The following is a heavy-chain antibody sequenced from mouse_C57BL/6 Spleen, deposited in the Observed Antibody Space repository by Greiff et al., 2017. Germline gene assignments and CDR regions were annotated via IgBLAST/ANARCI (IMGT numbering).Heavy chain of an antibody. J-gene: IGHJ2*01. Sequence: VQLQQPGAELVKPGASVKLSCNASGYTFTRYWMQWVKQRPGQGLEWIGEIDPSDSYTNYNQKFKGKATLTVDTSSSTAYMQLSSLTSEDSAVYYCATSDFDYWGQGTTLTVSS. CDR1: GYTFTRYW. CDR2: IDPSDSYT. V-gene: IGHV1-50*01. CDR3: ATSDFDY.